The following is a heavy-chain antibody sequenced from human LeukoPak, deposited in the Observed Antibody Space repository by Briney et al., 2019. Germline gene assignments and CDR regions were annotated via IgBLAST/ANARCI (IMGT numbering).Heavy chain of an antibody. Sequence: ASVKVSCKASGYTFTSYGISWLRQAPGQGLEWMGWISAYNGNTNYAQKLQRRVTMTTDTSTSTAYMELRSLRSDDTAVYYCAREGGRMDYDSSGYGDLAFDIWGQGTMVTVSS. CDR1: GYTFTSYG. CDR2: ISAYNGNT. D-gene: IGHD3-22*01. V-gene: IGHV1-18*01. J-gene: IGHJ3*02. CDR3: AREGGRMDYDSSGYGDLAFDI.